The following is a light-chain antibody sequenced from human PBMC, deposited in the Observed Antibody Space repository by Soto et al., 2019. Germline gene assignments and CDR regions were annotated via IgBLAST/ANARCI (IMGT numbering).Light chain of an antibody. CDR3: QQASSFPLT. Sequence: IQMTQSPSSVSASVGDTVTITCRASQLISSWLAWYQQKPGKAPKLLIYAASNLQSGVPSRFSGSESGTDFTLTISSLQPEDFATYYCQQASSFPLTFGGWTKVEI. J-gene: IGKJ4*01. CDR1: QLISSW. CDR2: AAS. V-gene: IGKV1-12*01.